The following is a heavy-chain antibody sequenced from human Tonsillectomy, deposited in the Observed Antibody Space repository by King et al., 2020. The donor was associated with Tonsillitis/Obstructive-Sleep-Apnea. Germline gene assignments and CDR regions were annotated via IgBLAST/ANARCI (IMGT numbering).Heavy chain of an antibody. J-gene: IGHJ3*02. Sequence: VQLVESGGGLVQPGRSLRLSCAASGFNFDDYAMYWVRQAPGKGLEWVSGISWNSGSVGYADSVKGRFTISRDNAKNSLYLQMNSLRTEDTALYHCVKGLIIAESGTAGEAFDIWGQGTMVTVSS. D-gene: IGHD6-13*01. CDR1: GFNFDDYA. CDR3: VKGLIIAESGTAGEAFDI. CDR2: ISWNSGSV. V-gene: IGHV3-9*01.